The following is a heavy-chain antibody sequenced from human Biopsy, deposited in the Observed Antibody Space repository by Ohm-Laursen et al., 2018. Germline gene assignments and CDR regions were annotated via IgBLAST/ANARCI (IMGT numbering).Heavy chain of an antibody. CDR1: SYTFTDYN. Sequence: ATVKISCKVSSYTFTDYNIHWMRQAPGQGLEWLGYINCKTGATNYAQKFQGTVTMTRDTSISTAYLALGSLRSADTAIYYCARDPLNGHKHFDYWGQGSLVIVSS. V-gene: IGHV1-2*02. D-gene: IGHD2-8*01. J-gene: IGHJ4*02. CDR3: ARDPLNGHKHFDY. CDR2: INCKTGAT.